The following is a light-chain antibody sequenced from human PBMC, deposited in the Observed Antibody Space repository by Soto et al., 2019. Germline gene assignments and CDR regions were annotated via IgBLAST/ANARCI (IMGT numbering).Light chain of an antibody. V-gene: IGKV3-11*01. CDR1: QSISNS. CDR2: DAS. J-gene: IGKJ5*01. CDR3: QQRSSWIT. Sequence: VLDQAPASLSLYPGESSTPSCRASQSISNSLAWYQQKPGQAPRLLIYDASNRATGIPARFSGSGSATDFTLTISSLEPEDFAVYYCQQRSSWITSGQGTRLAVK.